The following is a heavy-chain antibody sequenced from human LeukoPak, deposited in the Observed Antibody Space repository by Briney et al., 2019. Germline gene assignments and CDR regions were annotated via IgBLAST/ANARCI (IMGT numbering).Heavy chain of an antibody. CDR3: AREKAYNWNYLSNAFDI. CDR2: IIPIFGTA. Sequence: ASVKVSCKASGGTFSSYAISWVRQAPGQGLEWMGGIIPIFGTANYAQKFQGRVTITADESTSTAYMELSSLRSEDTAVYYCAREKAYNWNYLSNAFDIWGQGTMVTVSS. D-gene: IGHD1-7*01. J-gene: IGHJ3*02. CDR1: GGTFSSYA. V-gene: IGHV1-69*13.